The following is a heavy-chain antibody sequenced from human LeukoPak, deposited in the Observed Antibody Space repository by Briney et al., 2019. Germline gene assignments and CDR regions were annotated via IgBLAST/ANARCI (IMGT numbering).Heavy chain of an antibody. CDR2: IRSDGSIT. J-gene: IGHJ4*02. Sequence: PGGSQTLSCAAAGFTFSGYWMHWVRQAPGKGVAWVSVIRSDGSITTYADSVKGRFTISRDTAKNTLYLQMNSLRAEDTAVYYCARDGRSGNFDKWGQGTLVSVSS. D-gene: IGHD1-26*01. CDR1: GFTFSGYW. CDR3: ARDGRSGNFDK. V-gene: IGHV3-74*01.